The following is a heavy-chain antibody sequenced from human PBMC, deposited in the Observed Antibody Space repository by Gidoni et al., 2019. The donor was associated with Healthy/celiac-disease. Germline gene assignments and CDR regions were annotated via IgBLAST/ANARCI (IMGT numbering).Heavy chain of an antibody. CDR2: IYYSGST. J-gene: IGHJ6*02. CDR3: AREPYYDFWSDHLYSYGPSGYYYGMDV. V-gene: IGHV4-31*03. Sequence: QVQLQESGPGLVKPSQTLSLTCTVSGGSISSGGYYWRWIRPPPGKGLEWIGYIYYSGSTYYNPSLKSRVTISVDTSKNQFSLKLSSVTAADTAVYYCAREPYYDFWSDHLYSYGPSGYYYGMDVWGQGTTVTVSS. CDR1: GGSISSGGYY. D-gene: IGHD3-3*01.